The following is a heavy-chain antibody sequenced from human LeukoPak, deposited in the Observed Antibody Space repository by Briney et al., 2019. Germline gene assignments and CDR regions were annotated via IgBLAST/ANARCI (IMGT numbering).Heavy chain of an antibody. V-gene: IGHV4-34*01. Sequence: SSETLSLTCAVYGGSFSGYYWSWIRQPPGKGLEWIGEINHSGSTNYNPSLKSRVTILVDTSKNQFSLKLSSVTAADTAVYYCARGVVAARGWFDPWGQGTLVTVSS. D-gene: IGHD2-15*01. CDR1: GGSFSGYY. CDR3: ARGVVAARGWFDP. CDR2: INHSGST. J-gene: IGHJ5*02.